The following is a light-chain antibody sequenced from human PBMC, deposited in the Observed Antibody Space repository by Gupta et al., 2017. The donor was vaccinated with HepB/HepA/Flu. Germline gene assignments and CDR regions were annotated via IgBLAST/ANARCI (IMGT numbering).Light chain of an antibody. Sequence: SVLTQPPPVSEAPRQRVTIPSSRISSYIGNNAVTWYQQFPVKAPKLLMYDNGQRPSGVAERFSGSKCGTSASLASSGLQADDEADYFCAAWDDTLNGVVFGGGTKLTVL. CDR1: SSYIGNNA. J-gene: IGLJ2*01. CDR2: DNG. V-gene: IGLV1-36*01. CDR3: AAWDDTLNGVV.